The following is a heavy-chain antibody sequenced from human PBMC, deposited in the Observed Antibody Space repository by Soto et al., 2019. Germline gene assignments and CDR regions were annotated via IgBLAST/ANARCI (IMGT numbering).Heavy chain of an antibody. CDR2: ISGSGGST. V-gene: IGHV3-23*01. CDR1: GFTFSSYA. J-gene: IGHJ4*02. CDR3: AKDRDDYGVDYFDY. Sequence: EVQLLESGGGLVQPGGSLRLSCAASGFTFSSYAMSWVRQAPGKGLEWVSAISGSGGSTYYADSVKGRFTISRDNSKNTLYLQVNSVGAEDRAVYYGAKDRDDYGVDYFDYWGQGTLVTVSS. D-gene: IGHD4-17*01.